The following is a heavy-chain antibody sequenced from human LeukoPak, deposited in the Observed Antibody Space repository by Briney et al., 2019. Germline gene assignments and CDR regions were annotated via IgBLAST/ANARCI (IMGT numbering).Heavy chain of an antibody. V-gene: IGHV3-11*01. CDR2: ISSSGSTI. Sequence: AGGSLILSCAASGFTFSDYYMSWIRQAPGKGLKWVSYISSSGSTIYYADSVKGRFTISRDNAKNSLYLQMNSLRAEDTAVYYCARAVGARTHYYFDYWGQGTLVTVSS. CDR3: ARAVGARTHYYFDY. D-gene: IGHD1-26*01. J-gene: IGHJ4*02. CDR1: GFTFSDYY.